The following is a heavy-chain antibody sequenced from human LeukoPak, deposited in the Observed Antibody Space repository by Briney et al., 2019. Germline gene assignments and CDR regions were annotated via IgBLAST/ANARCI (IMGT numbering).Heavy chain of an antibody. D-gene: IGHD1-7*01. CDR1: GFTFSIYA. J-gene: IGHJ4*02. CDR2: ISSNGGTT. Sequence: PGGSLRLSCSASGFTFSIYAMHWVRQAPGKGLEYVSAISSNGGTTYYANSVKGRFTISRDNTKNTLYLQMGSLRAEDMAVYYCARATKGELVPYFDYWGQGTLVTVSS. CDR3: ARATKGELVPYFDY. V-gene: IGHV3-64*01.